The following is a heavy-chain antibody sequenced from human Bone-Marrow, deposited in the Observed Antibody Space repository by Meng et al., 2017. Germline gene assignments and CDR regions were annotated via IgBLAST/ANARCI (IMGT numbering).Heavy chain of an antibody. J-gene: IGHJ4*02. D-gene: IGHD1-14*01. CDR2: NYYSGST. CDR1: GGSISSGGYY. Sequence: QLHEPGPGLVNPSQPPPLTCTVSGGSISSGGYYWRWIRQHPGKGLKWIGYNYYSGSTYYNPSLKSLVTISVDTSKNQFSLKLSSVTAADTAVYYCAIEASPEYYFDYWGQGTLVTVSS. V-gene: IGHV4-31*01. CDR3: AIEASPEYYFDY.